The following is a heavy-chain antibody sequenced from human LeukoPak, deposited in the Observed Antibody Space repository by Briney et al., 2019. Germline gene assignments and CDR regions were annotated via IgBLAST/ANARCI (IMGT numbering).Heavy chain of an antibody. Sequence: GGSLRLSCSASGFTFDDYGMSWVRQAPGKGLEWVSGINWNGGSTGYADSVKGRFTISRDNAKNSLYLQMNSLRAEDTAVYYCARGSIAAPYYYYFMDVWGKGTTVTVSS. J-gene: IGHJ6*03. D-gene: IGHD6-6*01. CDR2: INWNGGST. CDR3: ARGSIAAPYYYYFMDV. CDR1: GFTFDDYG. V-gene: IGHV3-20*04.